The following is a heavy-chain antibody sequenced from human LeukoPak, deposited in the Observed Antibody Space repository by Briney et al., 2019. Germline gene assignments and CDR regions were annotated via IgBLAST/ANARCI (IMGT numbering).Heavy chain of an antibody. J-gene: IGHJ4*02. CDR1: GYRFTGYY. CDR2: MNPHSGDA. D-gene: IGHD2-15*01. V-gene: IGHV1-8*01. CDR3: ARVIYCSGGSCYDY. Sequence: ASVKVSCKASGYRFTGYYLNWVRQATGQGLEWMGWMNPHSGDADYAQNFQGRVTMTRDTSTDTAYMELSSLTSRDTAVYYCARVIYCSGGSCYDYWGQGTLVTVSS.